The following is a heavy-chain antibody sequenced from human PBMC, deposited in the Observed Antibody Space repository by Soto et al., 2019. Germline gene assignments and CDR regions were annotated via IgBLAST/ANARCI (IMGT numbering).Heavy chain of an antibody. CDR2: IYYSGST. V-gene: IGHV4-30-4*01. Sequence: SETLSLTCTVSGGSISSGDYYWSWIRQPPGKGLEWIGYIYYSGSTYYNPSLKSRVTISVDTSKNQFSLKLSSVTAADTAVYYCARLWFGELLYGYYFDYWGQGTLVTVSS. CDR3: ARLWFGELLYGYYFDY. D-gene: IGHD3-10*01. CDR1: GGSISSGDYY. J-gene: IGHJ4*02.